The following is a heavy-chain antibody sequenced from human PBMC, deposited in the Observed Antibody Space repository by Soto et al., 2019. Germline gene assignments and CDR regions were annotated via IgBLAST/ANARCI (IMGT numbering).Heavy chain of an antibody. J-gene: IGHJ4*02. CDR2: IIPMLDIV. Sequence: ASVKVSCKASGDTFGTYPVSWVRQAPGQGLEWMGGIIPMLDIVHFAQTFEGRVTITADEFSNTVYMELSSLRSDDTAVYYCATEASHEYFDQWGQGTLVTVSS. CDR1: GDTFGTYP. V-gene: IGHV1-69*10. CDR3: ATEASHEYFDQ.